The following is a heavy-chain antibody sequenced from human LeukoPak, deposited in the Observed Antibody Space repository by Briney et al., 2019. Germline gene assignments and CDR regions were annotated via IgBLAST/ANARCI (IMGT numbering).Heavy chain of an antibody. CDR1: GYTFTSYD. CDR2: MNPNSGNT. CDR3: ARGYNWNYWKRYYYYGMDV. V-gene: IGHV1-8*01. Sequence: GASVEVSCKASGYTFTSYDINWVRQATGQGLEWMGWMNPNSGNTGYAQKFQGRVTMTRNTSISTAYMELSSLRSEDTAVYYCARGYNWNYWKRYYYYGMDVWGQGTTVTVSS. J-gene: IGHJ6*02. D-gene: IGHD1-7*01.